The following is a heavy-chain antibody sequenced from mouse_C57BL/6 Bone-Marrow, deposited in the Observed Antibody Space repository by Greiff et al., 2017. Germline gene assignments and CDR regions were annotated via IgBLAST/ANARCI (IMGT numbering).Heavy chain of an antibody. J-gene: IGHJ4*01. V-gene: IGHV5-2*01. CDR1: EYEFPSHD. Sequence: EVKLVESGGGLVQPGESLKLSCESNEYEFPSHDMSWVRKTPEKRLELVAAINSDGGSTYYPDTMERRFIISRDNTKKTLYLQMSSLRSEDTALYYCARHALYVGGGGYAMDYWGQGTSVTVSS. CDR2: INSDGGST. D-gene: IGHD1-1*01. CDR3: ARHALYVGGGGYAMDY.